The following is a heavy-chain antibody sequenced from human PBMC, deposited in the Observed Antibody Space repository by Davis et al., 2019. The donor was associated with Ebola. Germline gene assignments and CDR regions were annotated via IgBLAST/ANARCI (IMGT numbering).Heavy chain of an antibody. CDR3: AKDDHVVVTAHFN. CDR2: ISSGGGAP. J-gene: IGHJ4*02. V-gene: IGHV3-23*01. Sequence: GESLKISCTASGFTFSSYAMNWVRQAPGKGLEWVSDISSGGGAPYYADSVKGRFTTFRDNSKITLYLQMNSLRAEDTAVYYCAKDDHVVVTAHFNWGQGTLVTVSS. D-gene: IGHD2-21*02. CDR1: GFTFSSYA.